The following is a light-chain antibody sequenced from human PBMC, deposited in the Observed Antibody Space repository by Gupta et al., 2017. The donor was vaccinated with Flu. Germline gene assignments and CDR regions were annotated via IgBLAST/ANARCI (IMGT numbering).Light chain of an antibody. CDR3: RQAKPCPLT. J-gene: IGKJ1*01. Sequence: DVVLTQSPLSLSVTLGQPASISCRSSQSVVYSDGNTYFNWFHQRPGQAPRRLIYKVSNRDSGVPDRFSGGWSGTDFTLTISRGEAEDVGVYFCRQAKPCPLTFGQGTKVEIK. CDR2: KVS. CDR1: QSVVYSDGNTY. V-gene: IGKV2-30*01.